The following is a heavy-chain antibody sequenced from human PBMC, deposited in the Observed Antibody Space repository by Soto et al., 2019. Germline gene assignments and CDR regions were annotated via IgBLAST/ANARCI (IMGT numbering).Heavy chain of an antibody. D-gene: IGHD3-22*01. CDR3: ARERGKVYETYSHDRSGGFDS. Sequence: ASVKVSCKASGYTFTNYGISWIRQAPGQGLEWMGWLSVLNPNTHYAQKFQGRVTMTRDTSTTTAYLELRSLRSDDTAVYYCARERGKVYETYSHDRSGGFDSWGQGTLVTVSS. CDR1: GYTFTNYG. J-gene: IGHJ4*02. V-gene: IGHV1-18*01. CDR2: LSVLNPNT.